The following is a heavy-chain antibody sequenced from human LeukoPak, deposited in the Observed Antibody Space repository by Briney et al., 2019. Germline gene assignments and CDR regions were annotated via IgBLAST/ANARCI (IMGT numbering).Heavy chain of an antibody. CDR2: IYTSGTT. V-gene: IGHV4-4*07. CDR1: GDSISSYY. J-gene: IGHJ4*02. CDR3: ASNYYGSGSLDY. Sequence: PSETLSLTCTVSGDSISSYYWSWIRQPAGEGLEWIGRIYTSGTTNYNPSLKSRLTMSVDTSKNQFSLKLSSVTAADTAVYYCASNYYGSGSLDYWGQGNLVTVSS. D-gene: IGHD3-10*01.